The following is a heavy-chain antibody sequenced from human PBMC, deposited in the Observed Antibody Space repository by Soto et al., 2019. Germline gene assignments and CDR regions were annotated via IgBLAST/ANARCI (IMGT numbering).Heavy chain of an antibody. Sequence: PGKTLRLSCEAYGFTISSYSIHWVRQAPGKGMEWVAVISYDGSKKYYADTVKGLFSISRDNSKLSLYLQMHSLRAEDTAVYFCAKDGTLCFGELLSWGQGTRVTVSS. V-gene: IGHV3-30*18. CDR1: GFTISSYS. D-gene: IGHD3-10*01. J-gene: IGHJ5*02. CDR2: ISYDGSKK. CDR3: AKDGTLCFGELLS.